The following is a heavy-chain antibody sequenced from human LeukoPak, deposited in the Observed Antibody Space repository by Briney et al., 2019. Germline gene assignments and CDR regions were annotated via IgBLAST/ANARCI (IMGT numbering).Heavy chain of an antibody. CDR3: ARQKKGVLRYFDWQDAFDI. J-gene: IGHJ3*02. CDR1: GYTLTELS. V-gene: IGHV1-24*01. D-gene: IGHD3-9*01. CDR2: FDPEDGET. Sequence: ASVKVSCKVSGYTLTELSMHWVRQAPGKGLEWMGGFDPEDGETIYAQKFQGRVTMTEDTSTDTAYMELSSLRSEDIDVYYCARQKKGVLRYFDWQDAFDIWGQGTMVTVSS.